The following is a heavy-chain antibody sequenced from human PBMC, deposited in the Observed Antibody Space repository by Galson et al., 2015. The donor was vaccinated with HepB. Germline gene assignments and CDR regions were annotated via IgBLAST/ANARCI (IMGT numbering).Heavy chain of an antibody. J-gene: IGHJ4*02. CDR2: IIPILGIA. D-gene: IGHD2-21*01. CDR3: ARAILRGVDNFDY. CDR1: GGTFSSYT. Sequence: SVKVSCKASGGTFSSYTISWVRQAPGQGLEWMGRIIPILGIANYAQKFQGRVTITADKSTSTADMELSSLRSEDTAVYYCARAILRGVDNFDYWGQGTLVTVSS. V-gene: IGHV1-69*02.